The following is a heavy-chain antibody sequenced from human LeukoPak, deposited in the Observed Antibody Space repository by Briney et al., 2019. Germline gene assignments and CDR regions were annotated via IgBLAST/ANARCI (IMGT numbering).Heavy chain of an antibody. CDR3: ARDLDWGAYDV. Sequence: GGSLRLSCAASGFTFSIYGMNWVRQAPGKGLEWVSGIRPSGGTTYYADSVKGRFTISRDNSKSTMSLQLSSLRAEDTAVYYCARDLDWGAYDVWGQGTMVTVSS. CDR1: GFTFSIYG. V-gene: IGHV3-23*01. D-gene: IGHD7-27*01. J-gene: IGHJ3*01. CDR2: IRPSGGTT.